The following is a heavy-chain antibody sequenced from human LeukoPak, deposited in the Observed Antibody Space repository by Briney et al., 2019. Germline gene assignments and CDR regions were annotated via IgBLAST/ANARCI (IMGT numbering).Heavy chain of an antibody. CDR3: ARESPSSSGDY. V-gene: IGHV4-59*01. Sequence: SETLSLTCTVSGGSISRDYWSWIRQPPGKGLEWIGYIYYTGSTNYNPSLKSRVTISVDTSKNQFSLKLSSVTAAVTAVYYCARESPSSSGDYWGQGTLVTVSS. D-gene: IGHD6-6*01. CDR2: IYYTGST. J-gene: IGHJ4*02. CDR1: GGSISRDY.